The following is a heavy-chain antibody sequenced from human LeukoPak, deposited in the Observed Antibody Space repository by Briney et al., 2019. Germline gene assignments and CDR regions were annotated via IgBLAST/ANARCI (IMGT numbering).Heavy chain of an antibody. CDR1: GFTFTSSA. D-gene: IGHD3-3*02. CDR2: IVVGSGNT. CDR3: AADGIFGEYYYYYGMDV. J-gene: IGHJ6*02. Sequence: SSVTVSCKASGFTFTSSAMQGVRQARGQRLEWIGWIVVGSGNTNYAQKFQKRVTITRNMPTSTAYMELSSLRSEDTAVYYYAADGIFGEYYYYYGMDVWGQGTTVTVSS. V-gene: IGHV1-58*02.